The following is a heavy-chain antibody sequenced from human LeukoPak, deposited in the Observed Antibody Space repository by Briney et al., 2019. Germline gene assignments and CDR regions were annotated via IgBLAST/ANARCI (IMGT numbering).Heavy chain of an antibody. D-gene: IGHD2-2*01. Sequence: GGSLRLSCAASGFSFSTYAMNWVRQGPGKGLEWVSTISGSGYTTYYPDPVKGRLTISRDNSKNTLFLKMDSLRAEDTAVFFCARYCSSSTCQGSSYYFGMDVWGQGTTVTVSS. CDR2: ISGSGYTT. CDR1: GFSFSTYA. CDR3: ARYCSSSTCQGSSYYFGMDV. V-gene: IGHV3-23*01. J-gene: IGHJ6*02.